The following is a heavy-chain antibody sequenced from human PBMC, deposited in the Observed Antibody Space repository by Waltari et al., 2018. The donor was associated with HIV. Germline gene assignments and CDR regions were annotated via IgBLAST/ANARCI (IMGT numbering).Heavy chain of an antibody. CDR1: GGTFNNYA. CDR2: IIPVFGTT. V-gene: IGHV1-69*01. J-gene: IGHJ2*01. Sequence: QVQLVQSGAEVKKPGSSVKVSCKASGGTFNNYAITWVRQAPGQGLEWMGGIIPVFGTTNYAQKFQGRLTIIADESTSTGYMELSSLRSEDTAVYYCARMATVVDWYFDLGGRGTLVTVSS. CDR3: ARMATVVDWYFDL. D-gene: IGHD2-15*01.